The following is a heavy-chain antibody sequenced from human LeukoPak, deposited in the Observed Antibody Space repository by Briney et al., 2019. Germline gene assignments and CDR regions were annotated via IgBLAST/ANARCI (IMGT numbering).Heavy chain of an antibody. J-gene: IGHJ4*02. V-gene: IGHV4-34*01. CDR1: GGSFSGYY. CDR2: INHSGST. Sequence: PSETLSLTCAVSGGSFSGYYWNWIRQSPGKGLEWIGEINHSGSTHYNPSLKSRVTISVDTSQKQSSLRLTSVTAADTAVYYCARGRYLTTSGGAAAGFLDYWGQGSLVTVST. CDR3: ARGRYLTTSGGAAAGFLDY. D-gene: IGHD6-13*01.